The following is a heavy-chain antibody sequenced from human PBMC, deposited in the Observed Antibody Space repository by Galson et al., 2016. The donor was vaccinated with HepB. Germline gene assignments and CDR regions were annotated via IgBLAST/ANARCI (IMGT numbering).Heavy chain of an antibody. Sequence: SLRLSCAASGFTFSSYAMHWVRQAPGKGLEWVAVISYDGNNKFYADSVKGRFTISRDNSKNTLYLQMNSLRPEDTAVYYCAREFPYSSSSPYYGMDVWGQGTTVTVSS. J-gene: IGHJ6*02. CDR3: AREFPYSSSSPYYGMDV. CDR1: GFTFSSYA. CDR2: ISYDGNNK. D-gene: IGHD6-6*01. V-gene: IGHV3-30*04.